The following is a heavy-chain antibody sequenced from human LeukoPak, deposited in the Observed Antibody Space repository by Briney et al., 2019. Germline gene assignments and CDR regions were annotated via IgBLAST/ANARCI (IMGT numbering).Heavy chain of an antibody. Sequence: SETLSLTCTVSGGSISSYYWSWIRQPPGKGLEWIGYIYYSGSTNYNPSLKSRVTISVDTPKNQFSLKLSSVTAADTAVYYCARVTPYYGDYVDYWGQGTLVTVSS. J-gene: IGHJ4*02. CDR2: IYYSGST. D-gene: IGHD4-17*01. V-gene: IGHV4-59*12. CDR1: GGSISSYY. CDR3: ARVTPYYGDYVDY.